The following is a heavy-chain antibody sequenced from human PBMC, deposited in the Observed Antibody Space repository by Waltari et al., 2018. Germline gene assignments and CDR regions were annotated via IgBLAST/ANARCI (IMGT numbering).Heavy chain of an antibody. Sequence: QVQLAQAGAEVKKPGALVMVACKASGYTFTTFYIRGVRQAPGQGLDWMGWISDYNGNTEYAQKFQGRVTMTTDTSTRTVDMELRSLTSDDTAVYYCARIFRWEGFDFWGQGTLVTVST. J-gene: IGHJ4*02. V-gene: IGHV1-18*01. D-gene: IGHD1-26*01. CDR1: GYTFTTFY. CDR2: ISDYNGNT. CDR3: ARIFRWEGFDF.